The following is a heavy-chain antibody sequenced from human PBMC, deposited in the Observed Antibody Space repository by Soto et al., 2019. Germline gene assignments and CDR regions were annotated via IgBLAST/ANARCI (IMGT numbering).Heavy chain of an antibody. D-gene: IGHD2-2*01. V-gene: IGHV3-33*08. J-gene: IGHJ3*02. CDR2: IWYGRSNK. CDR3: ARDLVVVPAAMRVRAFDI. CDR1: GFTFNTYG. Sequence: GGSLRLSCTTSGFTFNTYGMHWVRQAPGKGLEWVAYIWYGRSNKYYADSVKGRFTISRDNAENSLYLQMNSLRAEDTAVYYCARDLVVVPAAMRVRAFDIWGQGTMVTVSS.